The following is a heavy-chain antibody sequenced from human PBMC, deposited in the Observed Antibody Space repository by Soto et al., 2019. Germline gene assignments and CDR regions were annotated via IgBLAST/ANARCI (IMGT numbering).Heavy chain of an antibody. CDR2: IYYSGST. J-gene: IGHJ5*02. CDR1: GGSISSGDYS. CDR3: ARVSTIVLVPALFDP. Sequence: QVQLQESGPGLVKPSQTLSLTCTVSGGSISSGDYSWSWIRQPPGKGLEWIGYIYYSGSTYYNPSLNSRVTISVDTSKNQFSLKLSSVTAADTAVYYCARVSTIVLVPALFDPWGQGTLVTVSS. V-gene: IGHV4-30-4*01. D-gene: IGHD2-2*01.